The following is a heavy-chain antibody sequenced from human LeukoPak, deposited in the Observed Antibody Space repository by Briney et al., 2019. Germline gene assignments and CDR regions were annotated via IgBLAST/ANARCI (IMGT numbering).Heavy chain of an antibody. D-gene: IGHD6-19*01. V-gene: IGHV4-39*01. CDR1: GGLISSSSYY. Sequence: SETLSLICTVSGGLISSSSYYWGWVRQPPEKGLEWIGSFYYSGSTYYHPSLKSRVTISVDTSKNQFSLNLSSVTAADTAVYYCARTAGVAVAGSRQYFDYWGQGTLVTVSS. CDR2: FYYSGST. J-gene: IGHJ4*02. CDR3: ARTAGVAVAGSRQYFDY.